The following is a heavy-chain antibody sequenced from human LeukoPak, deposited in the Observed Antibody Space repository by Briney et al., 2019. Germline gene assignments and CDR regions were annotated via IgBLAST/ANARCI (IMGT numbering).Heavy chain of an antibody. D-gene: IGHD3-10*01. CDR2: INRSGTT. V-gene: IGHV4-34*01. Sequence: PSETLSLTCAVYGGSFSGYYWSWIRQPPGKGLEWIGEINRSGTTNYNPSLKSRVTMSVDTSKNQFSLKLTSVTAADTAVYYCARQNYGSAPLRYWGQGTLVTVSS. J-gene: IGHJ4*02. CDR1: GGSFSGYY. CDR3: ARQNYGSAPLRY.